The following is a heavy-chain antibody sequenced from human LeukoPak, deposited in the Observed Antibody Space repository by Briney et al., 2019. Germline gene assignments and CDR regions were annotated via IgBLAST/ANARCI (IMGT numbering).Heavy chain of an antibody. Sequence: GGSLRLSCAASGFTFSSYSMNWVRQAPGKGLEWVSSISSSSSYIYYADSVKGRFTISRDNAKNSLYLQMNSLRAEDTAVYYCARGHYDILTGYYAFDIWGQGTMVTVSS. CDR2: ISSSSSYI. CDR3: ARGHYDILTGYYAFDI. V-gene: IGHV3-21*01. D-gene: IGHD3-9*01. J-gene: IGHJ3*02. CDR1: GFTFSSYS.